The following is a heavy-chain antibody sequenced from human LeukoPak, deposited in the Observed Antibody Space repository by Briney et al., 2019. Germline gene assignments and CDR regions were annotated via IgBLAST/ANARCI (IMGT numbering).Heavy chain of an antibody. CDR2: LYSDGNT. Sequence: TGGSLRLPCAASGFTLITNDMTWVRQAPGKGLEWVSVLYSDGNTKYADSVQGRFTISRDNSKNTLYLEMNSLSPDDTAVYYCARGVEPLAANTLAYWGQGTLVTVSS. CDR3: ARGVEPLAANTLAY. J-gene: IGHJ4*02. D-gene: IGHD1-14*01. V-gene: IGHV3-53*01. CDR1: GFTLITND.